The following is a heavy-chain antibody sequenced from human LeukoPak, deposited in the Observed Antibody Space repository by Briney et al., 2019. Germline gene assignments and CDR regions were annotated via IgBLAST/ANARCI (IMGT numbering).Heavy chain of an antibody. V-gene: IGHV4-39*01. J-gene: IGHJ4*02. CDR1: GGSISSSSYY. CDR2: IYYSGST. D-gene: IGHD6-13*01. Sequence: PSETLSLTCTVSGGSISSSSYYWGWIRQPPGKGLEWIVNIYYSGSTYYNPSLKGRVTISVDTSKNQFSLKLSSVNAADTAVYFCARRGEAAAKGGRYFDQWGQGTLVTVSS. CDR3: ARRGEAAAKGGRYFDQ.